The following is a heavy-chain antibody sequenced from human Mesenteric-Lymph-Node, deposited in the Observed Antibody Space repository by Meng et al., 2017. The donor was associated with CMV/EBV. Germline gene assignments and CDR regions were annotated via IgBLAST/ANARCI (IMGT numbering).Heavy chain of an antibody. J-gene: IGHJ5*02. CDR3: ARDQEYSESQFLEPRFDP. V-gene: IGHV3-21*01. CDR1: GFTFSNYA. Sequence: GESLKISCAASGFTFSNYAMSWVRQAPGKGLEWVSSISGSSRYIHYADSVKGRFTISRDNAKNSLYLQMNSLRVDDTAVYYCARDQEYSESQFLEPRFDPWGQGAQVTVSS. CDR2: ISGSSRYI. D-gene: IGHD1-26*01.